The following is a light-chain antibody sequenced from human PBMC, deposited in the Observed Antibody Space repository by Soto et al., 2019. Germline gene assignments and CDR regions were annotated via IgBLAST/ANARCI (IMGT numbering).Light chain of an antibody. CDR1: QSLRHANGYNY. CDR3: MQALQTHT. J-gene: IGKJ2*01. Sequence: DIVMTQSPLSLPVTPGEQASISCRSSQSLRHANGYNYLDWYLQKPGQSPQLLIYLGSYRASGVPDRFSGSGSGTDFTLKISRVEAEDVGVYYCMQALQTHTFGQGTKLEIK. CDR2: LGS. V-gene: IGKV2-28*01.